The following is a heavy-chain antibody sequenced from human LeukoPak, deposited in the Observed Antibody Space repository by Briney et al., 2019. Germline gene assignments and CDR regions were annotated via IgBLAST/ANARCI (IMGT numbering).Heavy chain of an antibody. Sequence: GGSLRLSCAASGFTFSNSWMSWVRQAPEKGLEWVANIKPDGSEQHSVDSVKGRFTISRDNAKNSLYLQMNSLRAEDTAVYYCTKGYSGYDYAFDYWGQGTLVTVSS. CDR2: IKPDGSEQ. CDR1: GFTFSNSW. J-gene: IGHJ4*02. CDR3: TKGYSGYDYAFDY. V-gene: IGHV3-7*01. D-gene: IGHD5-12*01.